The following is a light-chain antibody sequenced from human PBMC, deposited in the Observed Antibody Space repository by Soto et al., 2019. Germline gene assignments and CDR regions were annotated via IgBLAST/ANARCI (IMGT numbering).Light chain of an antibody. V-gene: IGLV6-57*01. CDR3: QSYDSTHHWV. CDR2: DDN. CDR1: SGRIASNY. J-gene: IGLJ3*02. Sequence: NFMLTQPHSVSESPGKTVTISCTRSSGRIASNYVQWYQQRPGSSPTTVIYDDNQRPSGVPDRFSGSIDSSSNSASLTISGLKTEDEDDYYCQSYDSTHHWVFGGGTKVTVL.